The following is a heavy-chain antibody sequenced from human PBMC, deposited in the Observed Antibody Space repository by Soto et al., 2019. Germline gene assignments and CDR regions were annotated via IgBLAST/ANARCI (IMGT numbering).Heavy chain of an antibody. Sequence: GESLKISCEGSGYNFANYWIGWVRLMPGKGLEWIGIIYPRDSDTTYNPSFEGQVTMSVDRSLNTAYLQWSSLKASDSGIYYCARRMGPSLRWSDPRGHGTLVTVFS. CDR2: IYPRDSDT. CDR1: GYNFANYW. J-gene: IGHJ5*02. D-gene: IGHD2-8*01. V-gene: IGHV5-51*03. CDR3: ARRMGPSLRWSDP.